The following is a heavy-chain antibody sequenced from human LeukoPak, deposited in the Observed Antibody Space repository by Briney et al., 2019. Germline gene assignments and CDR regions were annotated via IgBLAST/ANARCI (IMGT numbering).Heavy chain of an antibody. Sequence: SQTLSLTCTASGDSISSDTYYWSWIRQHPGKDLEWIGYIYYSGSTYYNPSLKSRITISVDTSKNQFSLKLSSVTTADTAVYYCARTSIATRHFDYWGQGTLVTVSS. D-gene: IGHD6-6*01. V-gene: IGHV4-31*03. CDR2: IYYSGST. CDR1: GDSISSDTYY. CDR3: ARTSIATRHFDY. J-gene: IGHJ4*02.